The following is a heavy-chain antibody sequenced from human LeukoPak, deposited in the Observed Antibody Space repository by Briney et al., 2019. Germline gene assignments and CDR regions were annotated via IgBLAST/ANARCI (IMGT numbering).Heavy chain of an antibody. J-gene: IGHJ4*02. CDR2: VSYDGSDK. Sequence: GGSLRLSCAASGLTFSNYDMYWVRQAPGRGLDWVAVVSYDGSDKYYADSVKGRFTISRDNSKNTLYLQMTGLRVEDTAVYYCARDSRGPDYWGQGALVTVSS. D-gene: IGHD3-22*01. CDR1: GLTFSNYD. CDR3: ARDSRGPDY. V-gene: IGHV3-33*05.